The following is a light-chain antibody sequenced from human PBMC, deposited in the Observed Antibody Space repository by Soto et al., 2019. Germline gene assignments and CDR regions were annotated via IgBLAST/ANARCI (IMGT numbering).Light chain of an antibody. CDR2: GAS. CDR3: QQLESYPST. Sequence: AIRMTQSPSSLSASTGDRVPITCRASQGISSYLAWYQQKPGKAPKLLIYGASTLQSGVPSRFSGSGSGTDFTLTISCLQSEDFATYYCQQLESYPSTFGGGTKVDIK. J-gene: IGKJ4*01. V-gene: IGKV1-8*01. CDR1: QGISSY.